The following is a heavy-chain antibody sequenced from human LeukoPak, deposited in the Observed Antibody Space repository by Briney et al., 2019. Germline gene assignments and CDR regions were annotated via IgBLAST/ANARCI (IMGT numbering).Heavy chain of an antibody. CDR1: GGSISSYY. J-gene: IGHJ4*02. Sequence: SSETLSLTCTVSGGSISSYYWSWIRQPPGKGLEWIGYIYYSGSTNYNPSLKSRVTISVDTSKNQFSLKLSSVTAADTAVYYCARDLEYGDYDGVFDYWGQGTLVTVSS. CDR2: IYYSGST. CDR3: ARDLEYGDYDGVFDY. V-gene: IGHV4-59*01. D-gene: IGHD4-17*01.